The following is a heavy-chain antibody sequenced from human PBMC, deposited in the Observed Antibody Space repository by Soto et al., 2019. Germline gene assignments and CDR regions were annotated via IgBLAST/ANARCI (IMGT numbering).Heavy chain of an antibody. V-gene: IGHV4-31*03. CDR1: GGSISSGGYS. CDR2: IYYSGST. Sequence: QVQLQESGPGLVKPSQTLSLTCTVSGGSISSGGYSWSWIRQHPGKGLEWIGYIYYSGSTYYNPSLKSRVTISVDTSQNQFSLKLSSVTAADTAVYYCARDNNGGVWFDPWGQGTLVTVSS. J-gene: IGHJ5*02. CDR3: ARDNNGGVWFDP. D-gene: IGHD4-17*01.